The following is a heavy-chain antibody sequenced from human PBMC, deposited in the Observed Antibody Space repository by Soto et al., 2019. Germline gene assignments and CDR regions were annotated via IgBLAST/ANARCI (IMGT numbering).Heavy chain of an antibody. Sequence: ASVKVSCKASGYTFTSYAMHWVRQAPGQRLEWMGWINAGNGNTKYSQKFQGRVTITRDTSASTAYMELSSLRSEDTAVYYCASDPIVRGVPFGMDSWAEGATVNVTS. CDR3: ASDPIVRGVPFGMDS. CDR2: INAGNGNT. CDR1: GYTFTSYA. V-gene: IGHV1-3*01. D-gene: IGHD3-10*01. J-gene: IGHJ6*01.